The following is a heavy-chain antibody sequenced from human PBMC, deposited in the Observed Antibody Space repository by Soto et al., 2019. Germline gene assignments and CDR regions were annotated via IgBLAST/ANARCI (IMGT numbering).Heavy chain of an antibody. D-gene: IGHD3-10*01. CDR2: ISSKGSYI. J-gene: IGHJ5*02. CDR1: GFNFSTYG. V-gene: IGHV3-21*02. Sequence: DVQLVESGGGLVKPGGSLRLSCAASGFNFSTYGMNWVRQAPGKGLEWVSSISSKGSYIYYTPSVKGRFTISRDNAKNSVYLQMNSLRAEGTAVYYCGRDRSHYAGVGKIDPWGQGTLVAVSS. CDR3: GRDRSHYAGVGKIDP.